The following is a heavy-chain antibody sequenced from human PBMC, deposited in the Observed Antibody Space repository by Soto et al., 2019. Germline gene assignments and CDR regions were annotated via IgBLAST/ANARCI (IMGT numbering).Heavy chain of an antibody. D-gene: IGHD6-19*01. CDR2: ISAGGGST. V-gene: IGHV3-23*01. CDR1: GFTFSSYT. J-gene: IGHJ4*02. Sequence: EVQLLESGGGLVQPGGSLRLSCAASGFTFSSYTLCWVRQAPGKGLEWVSAISAGGGSTSYADSVKGRFTISRDDSENTLFLQMNSLRAEDTAVYYCAKPRESSGLYKPFNYWGQGTLVTVSS. CDR3: AKPRESSGLYKPFNY.